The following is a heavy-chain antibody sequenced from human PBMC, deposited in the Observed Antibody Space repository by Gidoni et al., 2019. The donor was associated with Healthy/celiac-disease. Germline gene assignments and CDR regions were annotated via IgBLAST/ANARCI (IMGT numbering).Heavy chain of an antibody. D-gene: IGHD3-10*01. J-gene: IGHJ6*02. CDR3: AKDPQLLWPTYYYYVMDV. V-gene: IGHV3-23*01. Sequence: EVQLLESGGGLVQPGGSLRRSWAASGVTFSSYAMSWVRQAPGKGLEWVSAISGSGGSTYYADSVKGRFTISRDNSKNTLYLQMNSLRAEDTAVYYCAKDPQLLWPTYYYYVMDVWGQGTTVTVSS. CDR1: GVTFSSYA. CDR2: ISGSGGST.